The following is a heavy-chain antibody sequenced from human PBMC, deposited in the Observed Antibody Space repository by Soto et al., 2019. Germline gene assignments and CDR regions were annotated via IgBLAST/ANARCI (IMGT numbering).Heavy chain of an antibody. CDR1: GDSISNSNYY. V-gene: IGHV4-39*01. J-gene: IGHJ5*02. CDR3: ARCLVITMVQGVRKKNWFDP. Sequence: PSETLSLTCTVSGDSISNSNYYWGWIRQPPGKGLEWIADIYYSGITYCNPSLKSRVAISVDTSKNQFSLKLSSVTAADTAVYYCARCLVITMVQGVRKKNWFDPGGKGTLVTASS. CDR2: IYYSGIT. D-gene: IGHD3-10*01.